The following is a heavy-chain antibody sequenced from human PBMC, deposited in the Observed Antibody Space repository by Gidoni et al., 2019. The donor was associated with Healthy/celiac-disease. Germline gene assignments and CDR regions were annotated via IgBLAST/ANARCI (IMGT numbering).Heavy chain of an antibody. J-gene: IGHJ4*02. CDR2: ISYDGSNK. V-gene: IGHV3-30*18. CDR3: AKESAALRTVDY. CDR1: GFTFSSYG. Sequence: QVQLVESGGGVVQPGRSLRLACAASGFTFSSYGMHWVRQAPGKGLEWVAFISYDGSNKYYADSVKGRFTISRDNSKNTLYLQMNSLSAEDTAVYYCAKESAALRTVDYWGQGTLVTVSS. D-gene: IGHD2-15*01.